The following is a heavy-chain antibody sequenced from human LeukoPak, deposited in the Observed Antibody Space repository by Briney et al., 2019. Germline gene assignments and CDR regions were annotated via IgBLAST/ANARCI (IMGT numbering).Heavy chain of an antibody. CDR3: ARQAYAGVSDY. CDR1: GGSISSYY. D-gene: IGHD2-8*01. CDR2: IYYSGST. Sequence: SETLSLTCTVSGGSISSYYWSWIRQPPGKGLEWIGYIYYSGSTNYNPSLKSRVTISVDTSKNQFSLKLSSVTAADTAVYYCARQAYAGVSDYRGQGTLVTVSS. J-gene: IGHJ4*02. V-gene: IGHV4-59*08.